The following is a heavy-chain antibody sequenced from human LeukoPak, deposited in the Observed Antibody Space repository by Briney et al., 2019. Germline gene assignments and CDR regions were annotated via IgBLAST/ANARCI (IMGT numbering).Heavy chain of an antibody. D-gene: IGHD3-9*01. Sequence: GSLRLSCAASGFTFSSYSMNWVRQAPGKGLEWIGEINHSGSTNYNPSLKSRVTISVDTSKNQFSLKLSSVTAADTAVYYCARGGGYYDILTGYYNTTYYYYYGMDVWGQGTTVTVSS. CDR2: INHSGST. J-gene: IGHJ6*02. CDR3: ARGGGYYDILTGYYNTTYYYYYGMDV. V-gene: IGHV4-34*01. CDR1: GFTFSSYS.